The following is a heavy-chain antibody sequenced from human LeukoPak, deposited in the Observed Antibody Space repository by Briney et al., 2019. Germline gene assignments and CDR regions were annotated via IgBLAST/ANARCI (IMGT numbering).Heavy chain of an antibody. D-gene: IGHD4-17*01. CDR3: AKAEKNKVTATNYFDY. CDR1: GFTFSSYA. J-gene: IGHJ4*02. CDR2: ISGSGGST. Sequence: PGGSLRLSCAASGFTFSSYAMSWVRQAPGKGLEWVSAISGSGGSTYYADSVKGRFTISRDNSKNTLYLQMNSLRAEDTAVYYCAKAEKNKVTATNYFDYWGQGTLVTVSS. V-gene: IGHV3-23*01.